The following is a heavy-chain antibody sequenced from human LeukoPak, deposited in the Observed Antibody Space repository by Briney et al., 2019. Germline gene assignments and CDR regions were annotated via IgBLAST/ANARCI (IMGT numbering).Heavy chain of an antibody. V-gene: IGHV4-31*03. Sequence: SETLSLTCTVSGGSISSGGYYWSWIRQHPGKGLEWIGCIYFRGSTYYNPSLKSRVTISVDTSKNQFSLQLSSVTAADTAVYYCARDYYGGNPGYYFDHWGQGTLVTVSS. D-gene: IGHD4-23*01. CDR3: ARDYYGGNPGYYFDH. CDR2: IYFRGST. CDR1: GGSISSGGYY. J-gene: IGHJ4*02.